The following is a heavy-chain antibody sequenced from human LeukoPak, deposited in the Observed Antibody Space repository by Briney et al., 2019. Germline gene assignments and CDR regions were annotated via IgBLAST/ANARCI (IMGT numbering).Heavy chain of an antibody. Sequence: GGSLRLSCAASGFTFSSFDMHWVRQPTGQGLEWVSTIGTASDTYYPGSVEGRFTLSRDNGKNSLYLQMNSLTAGDTAVYYCARGPPRGKYYYMNVWGKGTTVTVSS. CDR1: GFTFSSFD. D-gene: IGHD1-1*01. CDR3: ARGPPRGKYYYMNV. V-gene: IGHV3-13*01. CDR2: IGTASDT. J-gene: IGHJ6*03.